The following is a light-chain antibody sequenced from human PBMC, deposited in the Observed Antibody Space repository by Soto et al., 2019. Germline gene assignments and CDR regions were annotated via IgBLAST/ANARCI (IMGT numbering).Light chain of an antibody. CDR2: GVT. CDR1: SSDVGGYNY. J-gene: IGLJ1*01. Sequence: QSVLTQPASVSGSPGQSVTISCTGTSSDVGGYNYVSWYQQLPGEAPKLIIYGVTDRPSGVSNRFSGSKSGNTASLTVSGLQAEDEGDYYCSSYTTSSNYVFGSGTKVTVL. V-gene: IGLV2-14*01. CDR3: SSYTTSSNYV.